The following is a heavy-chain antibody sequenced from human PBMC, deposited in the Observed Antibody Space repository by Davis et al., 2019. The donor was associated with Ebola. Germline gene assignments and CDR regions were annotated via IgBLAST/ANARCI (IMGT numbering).Heavy chain of an antibody. Sequence: SETLSPTCTLSAASVSSSSYYCGWTRQPPGKGLEWLGSIYYHQSTYYNPSPKSRVTISVDTSKNQFSLKLSSVTAADTAVYYCARGFRGIAARRPYYYYGMDVWGQGTTVTVSS. D-gene: IGHD6-6*01. CDR2: IYYHQST. J-gene: IGHJ6*02. V-gene: IGHV4-39*01. CDR1: AASVSSSSYY. CDR3: ARGFRGIAARRPYYYYGMDV.